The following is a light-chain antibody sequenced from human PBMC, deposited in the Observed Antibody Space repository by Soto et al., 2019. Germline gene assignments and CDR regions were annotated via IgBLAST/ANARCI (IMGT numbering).Light chain of an antibody. CDR2: GAS. CDR3: QQYNDWPRT. V-gene: IGKV3-15*01. J-gene: IGKJ1*01. Sequence: EIVMTQSPATLSVSPGERATLSCRASQSVSSKLAGYQQKPGQAPRLLIHGASTRATGIPARFSGSGSGTESTLTISSLQSEDFAVYYCQQYNDWPRTFGQGTKVEI. CDR1: QSVSSK.